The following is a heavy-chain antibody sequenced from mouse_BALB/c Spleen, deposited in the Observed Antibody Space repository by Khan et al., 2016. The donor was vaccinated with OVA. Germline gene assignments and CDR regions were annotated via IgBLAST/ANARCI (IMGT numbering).Heavy chain of an antibody. CDR2: ISDGGSST. Sequence: EVELVESGGGLVKPGGSLKLSCAASGFTFSDYYMYWVRQTPEKRLEWVATISDGGSSTYYPDSVKGRFTISRVNAKNNLYLKMSSLKSEDISIYYCARAVYGGFAYWGQGTLVTVSA. V-gene: IGHV5-4*02. D-gene: IGHD1-1*02. J-gene: IGHJ3*01. CDR1: GFTFSDYY. CDR3: ARAVYGGFAY.